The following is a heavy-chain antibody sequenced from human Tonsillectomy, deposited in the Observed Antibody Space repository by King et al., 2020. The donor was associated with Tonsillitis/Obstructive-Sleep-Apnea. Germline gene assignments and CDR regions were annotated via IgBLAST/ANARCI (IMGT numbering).Heavy chain of an antibody. D-gene: IGHD1-26*01. J-gene: IGHJ4*02. Sequence: VQLVESGGGLVQPGGSLRLSCAASGFTFSSYEMNWVRQASGKGLEWVSYISSSGFTIYYADSVKGRFTISRDNAKNSLYLQMNSLRSEDTAVYYCARVRELPDYWGQGTLVTVSS. CDR2: ISSSGFTI. CDR3: ARVRELPDY. CDR1: GFTFSSYE. V-gene: IGHV3-48*03.